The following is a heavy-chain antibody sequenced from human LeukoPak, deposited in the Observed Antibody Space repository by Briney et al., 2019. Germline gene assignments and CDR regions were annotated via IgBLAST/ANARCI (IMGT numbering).Heavy chain of an antibody. Sequence: SETLSLTCTVSGYSISSGYYWGWIRQPPGKGLAWIGSIYHSGSTYYNPSLKSRVTISVDTSKNQFSLKLSSVTAADTAVYYCARDGYCSSTSCYAVDYWGQGTLVTVSS. V-gene: IGHV4-38-2*02. D-gene: IGHD2-2*03. CDR2: IYHSGST. J-gene: IGHJ4*02. CDR1: GYSISSGYY. CDR3: ARDGYCSSTSCYAVDY.